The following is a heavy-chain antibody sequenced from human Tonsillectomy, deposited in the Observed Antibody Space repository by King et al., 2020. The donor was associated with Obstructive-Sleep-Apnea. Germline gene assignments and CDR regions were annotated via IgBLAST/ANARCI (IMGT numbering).Heavy chain of an antibody. J-gene: IGHJ6*02. CDR1: GFTFSSYA. V-gene: IGHV3-30*04. CDR3: ARGEGATNYYGMDV. Sequence: VQLVESGGGVVQPGRSLRLSCAASGFTFSSYAMHWGRQAPGKGLEWGAVISYDGSNKYYADSVKGRFTISRDNSKNTRDLQMNSRRAEDTAVYYCARGEGATNYYGMDVWGQGTTVTVSS. D-gene: IGHD1-26*01. CDR2: ISYDGSNK.